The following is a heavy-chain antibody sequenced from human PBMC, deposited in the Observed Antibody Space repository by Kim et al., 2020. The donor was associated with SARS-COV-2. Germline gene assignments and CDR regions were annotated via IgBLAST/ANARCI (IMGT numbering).Heavy chain of an antibody. Sequence: ADPVKGPFTISRDKSKNTLYLQMNSLGAEDTAVYYCARDPSYDILTGYPNYWGQGTLVTVSS. CDR3: ARDPSYDILTGYPNY. V-gene: IGHV3-30*07. J-gene: IGHJ4*02. D-gene: IGHD3-9*01.